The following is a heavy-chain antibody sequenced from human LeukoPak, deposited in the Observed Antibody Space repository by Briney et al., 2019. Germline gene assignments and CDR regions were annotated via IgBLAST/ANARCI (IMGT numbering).Heavy chain of an antibody. Sequence: GGSLRLSCAASGFTFSSSAMHWVRQAPGKGLEWVTFIRYDGNEEYYADSVKGRFTVSRDNSKNTLYLQMNSLRLEDTAVYYXARERDRRGXFDYWGQGTLVTVSS. V-gene: IGHV3-30*02. D-gene: IGHD3-22*01. CDR1: GFTFSSSA. CDR3: ARERDRRGXFDY. CDR2: IRYDGNEE. J-gene: IGHJ4*02.